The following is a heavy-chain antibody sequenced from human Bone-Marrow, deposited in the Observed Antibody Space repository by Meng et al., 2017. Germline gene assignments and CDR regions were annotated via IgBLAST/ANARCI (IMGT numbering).Heavy chain of an antibody. Sequence: GSLRLSCAVDGGSFSGYYWSWIRQPPGKGLEWIGEINHSGSTNYNPSLKSRVTISVDTSKNQFSLKLSSVTAADTAVYYCARALTGTTDAFDIWGQGTMVTVSS. CDR3: ARALTGTTDAFDI. V-gene: IGHV4-34*01. CDR2: INHSGST. J-gene: IGHJ3*02. D-gene: IGHD1-7*01. CDR1: GGSFSGYY.